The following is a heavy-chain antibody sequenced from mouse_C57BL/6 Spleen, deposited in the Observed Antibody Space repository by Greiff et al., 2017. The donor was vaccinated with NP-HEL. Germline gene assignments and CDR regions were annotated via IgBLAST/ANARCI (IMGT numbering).Heavy chain of an antibody. D-gene: IGHD2-3*01. J-gene: IGHJ4*01. CDR2: IDPSDSYT. V-gene: IGHV1-69*01. CDR1: GYTFTSYW. CDR3: ARRGMVGAMDY. Sequence: QVQLQQPGAELVMPGASVKLSCKASGYTFTSYWMHWVKQRPGQGLEWIGEIDPSDSYTNYNQKFKGKSTLTVDKSSSTAYMQLSSLTSEDSAVYYCARRGMVGAMDYWGQGTSVTVSS.